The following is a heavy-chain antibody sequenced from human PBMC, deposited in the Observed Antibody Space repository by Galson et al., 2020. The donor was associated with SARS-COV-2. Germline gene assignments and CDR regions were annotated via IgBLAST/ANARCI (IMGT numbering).Heavy chain of an antibody. CDR3: ARDPYSSGWTNYYYFAMDV. D-gene: IGHD6-19*01. V-gene: IGHV3-53*01. CDR2: LYSGGTT. Sequence: QAGGSLRLSCVASGFTVSNTYMSWVRQAPGKGLEWVALLYSGGTTSYTDSVKGRFTISRDNSKNTLYLQMNSLRAEDTAVYYCARDPYSSGWTNYYYFAMDVWGQGTTVTVSS. CDR1: GFTVSNTY. J-gene: IGHJ6*02.